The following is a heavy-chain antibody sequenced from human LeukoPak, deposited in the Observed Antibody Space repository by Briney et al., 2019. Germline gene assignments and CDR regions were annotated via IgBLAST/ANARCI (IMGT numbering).Heavy chain of an antibody. J-gene: IGHJ4*02. Sequence: GGSLRLSCAASGFTFSSYSMNWVRQAPGKGLEWVSSISSSSSYIYYADSVKGRFTISRDNAKNSLYLQMNSLRAEDTAVYYCAHSSSWYANLDYWGQGTLVTVSS. CDR1: GFTFSSYS. V-gene: IGHV3-21*01. CDR3: AHSSSWYANLDY. D-gene: IGHD6-13*01. CDR2: ISSSSSYI.